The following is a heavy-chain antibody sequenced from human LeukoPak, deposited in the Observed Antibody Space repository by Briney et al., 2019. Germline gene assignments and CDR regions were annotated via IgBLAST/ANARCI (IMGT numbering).Heavy chain of an antibody. CDR3: ARGLQPPVLYGMDV. J-gene: IGHJ6*02. D-gene: IGHD4-11*01. Sequence: GRSLRLSCAASGXMFGNYGMHWVRQAPGQGLEWVALIWYDGSKKYYADSVKGRFTVSRDNSENTLYLQMNSLRADDTAVYYCARGLQPPVLYGMDVWGQGTTVTVSS. CDR1: GXMFGNYG. CDR2: IWYDGSKK. V-gene: IGHV3-33*01.